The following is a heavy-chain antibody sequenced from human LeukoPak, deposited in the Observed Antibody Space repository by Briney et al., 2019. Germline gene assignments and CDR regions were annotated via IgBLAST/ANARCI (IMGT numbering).Heavy chain of an antibody. D-gene: IGHD3-22*01. Sequence: GGSLRLSCAASGFTFSDYYMNWIRQAPGKGLEWVSYISISGTTIYYADSVKGRFTISRDNAKNSLYLQMNSLRAEDTAVYYCARPDHYDSNGYYDYWGQGTLVTVSS. CDR1: GFTFSDYY. V-gene: IGHV3-11*01. J-gene: IGHJ4*02. CDR3: ARPDHYDSNGYYDY. CDR2: ISISGTTI.